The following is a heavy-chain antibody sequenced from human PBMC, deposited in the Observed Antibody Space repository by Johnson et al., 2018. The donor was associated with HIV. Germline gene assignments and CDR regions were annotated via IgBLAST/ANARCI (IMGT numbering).Heavy chain of an antibody. CDR3: ASGAAVAGNAFENDVFHI. Sequence: QVQLVESGGGLVKPGGSLRLSCAASGFTFSDYYMSWIRQAPGKGLEWVSYISGSGGAIYYADSVKGRFTISRENAKNSRHLQMNSLRAGDTAVYFCASGAAVAGNAFENDVFHIWGQGTMVIVSS. CDR2: ISGSGGAI. J-gene: IGHJ3*02. V-gene: IGHV3-11*04. D-gene: IGHD6-19*01. CDR1: GFTFSDYY.